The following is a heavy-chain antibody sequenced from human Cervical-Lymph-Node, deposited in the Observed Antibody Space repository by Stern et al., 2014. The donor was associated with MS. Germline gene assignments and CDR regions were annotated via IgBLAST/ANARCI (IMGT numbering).Heavy chain of an antibody. CDR2: VYIGRST. CDR1: GGSITSGSYY. CDR3: ARHTTMTSLDY. D-gene: IGHD1-1*01. Sequence: QLQLQESGPGLVKPSQTLSVTCTVSGGSITSGSYYWSWIRQPAGKGLEWIGRVYIGRSTDYNPSLKSRVTISVDTSKNQLSLQLRSVTAADTAIYYCARHTTMTSLDYWGQGTLVTVSS. V-gene: IGHV4-61*02. J-gene: IGHJ4*02.